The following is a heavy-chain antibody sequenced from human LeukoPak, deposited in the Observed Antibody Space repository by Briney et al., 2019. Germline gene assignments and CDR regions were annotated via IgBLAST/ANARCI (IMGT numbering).Heavy chain of an antibody. J-gene: IGHJ4*02. CDR1: GGTFSSYA. Sequence: SVKVSCKASGGTFSSYAISWARQAPGQGLEWMGGIIPIFGTANYAQKFQGRVTITTDESTSTAYMELSSLRSEDTAVYYCARDSSSYRYYFDYWGQGTLVTVSS. D-gene: IGHD6-13*01. V-gene: IGHV1-69*05. CDR3: ARDSSSYRYYFDY. CDR2: IIPIFGTA.